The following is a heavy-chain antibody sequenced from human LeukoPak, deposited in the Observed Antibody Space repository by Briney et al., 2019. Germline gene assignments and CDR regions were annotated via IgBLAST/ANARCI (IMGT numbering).Heavy chain of an antibody. CDR1: GGSISSSGFH. CDR3: ATCGWGGKGYALPY. J-gene: IGHJ4*02. Sequence: SGTLSLTCTVSGGSISSSGFHWGWIRQPPGKGLEWIGSFFYSGSTYYNPSLKSRVTISVDTSKNQFSLKLSSVTAADTAVYYCATCGWGGKGYALPYWGQGTLVTVSS. V-gene: IGHV4-39*07. CDR2: FFYSGST. D-gene: IGHD4-23*01.